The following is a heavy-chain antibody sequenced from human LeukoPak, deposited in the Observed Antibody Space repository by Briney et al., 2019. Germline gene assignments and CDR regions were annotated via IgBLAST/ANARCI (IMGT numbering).Heavy chain of an antibody. CDR1: GFTFSSYW. V-gene: IGHV3-7*01. CDR2: IKQDGSEK. Sequence: GGSLRLSCAASGFTFSSYWMSWVRQAPGKGLEWVANIKQDGSEKYYVDSVKGRFTISRDNAKNSLYLQMNSLRAEDTAVYYCASAPSGDQWEIAFDIWGQGTMVTVS. D-gene: IGHD1-26*01. CDR3: ASAPSGDQWEIAFDI. J-gene: IGHJ3*02.